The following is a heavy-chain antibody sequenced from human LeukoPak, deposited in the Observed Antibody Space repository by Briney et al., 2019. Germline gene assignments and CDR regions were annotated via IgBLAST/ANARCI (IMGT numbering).Heavy chain of an antibody. CDR2: ISGSGPYT. CDR3: AKHGYCSGISCFFDF. CDR1: GFTFSSYA. D-gene: IGHD2-2*03. J-gene: IGHJ4*02. V-gene: IGHV3-23*01. Sequence: GGSLRLSCAASGFTFSSYAMSWVRQAPGKGLEWVSAISGSGPYTFYIDSVKGRFTISRDSSKNTLYLQMNSLRAEDTALYYCAKHGYCSGISCFFDFWGQGTQVTVSS.